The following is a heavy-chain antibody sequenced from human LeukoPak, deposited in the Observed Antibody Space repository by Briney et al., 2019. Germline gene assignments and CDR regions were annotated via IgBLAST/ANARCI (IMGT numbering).Heavy chain of an antibody. CDR1: GYTFTSYY. J-gene: IGHJ5*02. CDR2: INPSGGST. V-gene: IGHV1-46*01. D-gene: IGHD4-23*01. Sequence: ASVKVCCKASGYTFTSYYMHWVRQAPGQGLEWMGIINPSGGSTSYAQKFQGRVTMTRDTSTSTDCLELSSLRSEDTAVYYCARDNSVEDTAWWFDPWGQGTVVTVSS. CDR3: ARDNSVEDTAWWFDP.